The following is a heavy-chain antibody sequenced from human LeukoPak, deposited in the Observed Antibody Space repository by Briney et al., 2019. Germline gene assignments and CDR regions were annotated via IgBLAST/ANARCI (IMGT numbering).Heavy chain of an antibody. CDR3: ALSMGIPGY. J-gene: IGHJ4*02. Sequence: PGGSLRLSCAASGFTFSSYAMHWVRQAPGKGLEWVAVISYDGSNKYYADSVKGRFTISRDNSKNTLYLQMNSLRAEDTAVYYCALSMGIPGYWGQGTLVTVSS. CDR1: GFTFSSYA. V-gene: IGHV3-30-3*01. CDR2: ISYDGSNK. D-gene: IGHD2/OR15-2a*01.